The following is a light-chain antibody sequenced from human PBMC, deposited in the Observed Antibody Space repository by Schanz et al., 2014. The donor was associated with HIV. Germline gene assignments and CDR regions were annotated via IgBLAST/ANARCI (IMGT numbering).Light chain of an antibody. CDR3: QQYGSSPT. Sequence: EVVMTQSPATLSVSPGERVTLSCRASQSVSNNLAWYQQTPGRPPRLLIYGATTRATGIPARFSGSGSGTEFTLTISRLEPEDSAVYYCQQYGSSPTFGQGTRVEIK. V-gene: IGKV3-15*01. J-gene: IGKJ1*01. CDR2: GAT. CDR1: QSVSNN.